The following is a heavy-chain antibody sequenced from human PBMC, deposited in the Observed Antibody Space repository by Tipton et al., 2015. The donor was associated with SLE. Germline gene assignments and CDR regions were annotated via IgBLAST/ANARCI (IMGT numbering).Heavy chain of an antibody. V-gene: IGHV4-59*01. CDR1: GGSISTYY. CDR3: GRAAGYSYGYNYYYIDV. D-gene: IGHD5-18*01. Sequence: LRLSCTVSGGSISTYYWSWIRQPPGKGLEWIGYIYDTGSTNYNPSLKSRVTISVDTSKNQFSLKLSSVTAADTAVYYCGRAAGYSYGYNYYYIDVWGKGTTVTVSS. CDR2: IYDTGST. J-gene: IGHJ6*03.